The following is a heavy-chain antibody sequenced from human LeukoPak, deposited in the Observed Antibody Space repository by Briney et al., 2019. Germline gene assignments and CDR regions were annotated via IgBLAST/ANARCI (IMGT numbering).Heavy chain of an antibody. CDR1: GYTFTTYD. Sequence: ASVKVFCKASGYTFTTYDINWVRQATGQGLEWMGWMNPHSGNTGYAQNFQGRVTMTRNTSIGTAYMELSSLRSEDTAVYYCARGFRSDCSGRKFDCWGQGTLVTVSS. J-gene: IGHJ4*02. D-gene: IGHD2-15*01. CDR3: ARGFRSDCSGRKFDC. V-gene: IGHV1-8*01. CDR2: MNPHSGNT.